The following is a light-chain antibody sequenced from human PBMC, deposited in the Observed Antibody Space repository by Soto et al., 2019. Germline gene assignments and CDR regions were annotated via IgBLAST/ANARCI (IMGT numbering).Light chain of an antibody. Sequence: ALTQPASVSGSPGQAITISCSGSSSDVGAHNFVSWYQHHPGKAPKLMIYEVSNRPSGVSNRFSGSKSGNTASLTISGLQAEDEADYYCNSYTSSNTYVFGSGTKVTVL. CDR1: SSDVGAHNF. CDR2: EVS. CDR3: NSYTSSNTYV. J-gene: IGLJ1*01. V-gene: IGLV2-14*01.